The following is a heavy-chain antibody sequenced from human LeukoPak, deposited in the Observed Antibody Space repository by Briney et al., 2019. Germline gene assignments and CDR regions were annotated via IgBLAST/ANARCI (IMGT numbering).Heavy chain of an antibody. CDR1: GFIFSSNW. CDR3: ARDFRYYAT. D-gene: IGHD2-2*01. V-gene: IGHV3-7*01. CDR2: IKQDGTEK. J-gene: IGHJ5*02. Sequence: GGSLRLSCAASGFIFSSNWMSWVRQAPGKGLGWVANIKQDGTEKYYVDSVKGRFTISRDNAKNSLYLQMNSLRAEDTAVYYCARDFRYYATWGQGTLVTVSS.